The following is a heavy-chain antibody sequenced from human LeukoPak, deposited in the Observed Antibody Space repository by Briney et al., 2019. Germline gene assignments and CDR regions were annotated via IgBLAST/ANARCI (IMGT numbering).Heavy chain of an antibody. J-gene: IGHJ4*02. CDR3: ARSHSSGWPPGYY. CDR2: IYYSGST. Sequence: SETLSLTCTVSGGSISSYYWSWIRQPPGKGLEWIGYIYYSGSTNYNPSLKSRVTISVDTSKNQFSLKLSSVTAADTAVYYCARSHSSGWPPGYYWGQGTLVTVSS. D-gene: IGHD6-19*01. V-gene: IGHV4-59*01. CDR1: GGSISSYY.